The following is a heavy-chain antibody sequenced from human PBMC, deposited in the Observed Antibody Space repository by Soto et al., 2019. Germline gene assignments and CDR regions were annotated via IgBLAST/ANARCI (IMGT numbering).Heavy chain of an antibody. CDR1: EYTFTSYA. CDR3: ARELQGLYFFDY. V-gene: IGHV1-3*01. D-gene: IGHD4-4*01. CDR2: INAGSGDS. Sequence: VQLVQSGAEVKKPGASVKVSCKASEYTFTSYAIHWLRQAPGQSLEWMGWINAGSGDSKYSQKFQGRVTISSDTSASTAYMELSSLRSEDTAVYYCARELQGLYFFDYWGQGTLVTVSS. J-gene: IGHJ4*02.